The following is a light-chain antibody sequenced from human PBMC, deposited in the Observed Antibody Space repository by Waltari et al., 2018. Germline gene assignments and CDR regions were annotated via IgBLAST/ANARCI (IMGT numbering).Light chain of an antibody. J-gene: IGKJ4*01. CDR3: QQYNSYSLLT. CDR2: NAS. CDR1: QSISNW. Sequence: DIQMPQSPSTLSASVGDRVTIPCRASQSISNWLAWYQQKPGKAPKLLIYNASTLESGVPSRFSGSGSGTEFTLTISSLQPDDFATYYCQQYNSYSLLTFGGGTKVEIK. V-gene: IGKV1-5*03.